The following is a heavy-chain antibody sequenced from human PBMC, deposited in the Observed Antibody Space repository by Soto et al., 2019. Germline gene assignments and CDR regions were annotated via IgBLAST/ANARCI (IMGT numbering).Heavy chain of an antibody. CDR3: AKAYRKVVVVAAGAFDI. V-gene: IGHV3-30*18. CDR1: GFTFSSYG. J-gene: IGHJ3*02. Sequence: GGSLRLSCAASGFTFSSYGMHWVRQAPGKGLEWVAVISYDGSNKYYADSVKGRFTISRDNSKNTLYLQMNSLRAEDTAVYYCAKAYRKVVVVAAGAFDIWGQGTMVTVSS. D-gene: IGHD2-15*01. CDR2: ISYDGSNK.